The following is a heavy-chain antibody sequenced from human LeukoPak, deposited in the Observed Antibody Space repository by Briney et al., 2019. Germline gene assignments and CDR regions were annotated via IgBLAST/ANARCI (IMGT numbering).Heavy chain of an antibody. D-gene: IGHD3-22*01. J-gene: IGHJ4*02. CDR1: GFTFITNW. CDR2: INPDGSST. CDR3: AIGCYYDSSGYCGFDY. V-gene: IGHV3-74*01. Sequence: AGGSLRLSCAASGFTFITNWMHWVRQAPGKGLVCVSRINPDGSSTNYADSVKGRFTISRDNAKSTLHLQMNSLRVEDTAVYYCAIGCYYDSSGYCGFDYWGQGTLVTVS.